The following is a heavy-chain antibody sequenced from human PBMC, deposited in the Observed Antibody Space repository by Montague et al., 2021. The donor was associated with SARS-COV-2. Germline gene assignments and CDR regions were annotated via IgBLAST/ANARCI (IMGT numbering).Heavy chain of an antibody. V-gene: IGHV3-48*03. CDR1: GFIFSSYE. Sequence: SLRLSCAASGFIFSSYEMNWVRQAPGKGLEWISYISSSGGGSTXXXTXXXKGRFTISRDNAKNSLYLQMNSLRVEDTAIYYCARDRDWDDWCGMDVWGQGTTVTVSS. J-gene: IGHJ6*02. CDR3: ARDRDWDDWCGMDV. CDR2: ISSSGGGSTX. D-gene: IGHD2-21*01.